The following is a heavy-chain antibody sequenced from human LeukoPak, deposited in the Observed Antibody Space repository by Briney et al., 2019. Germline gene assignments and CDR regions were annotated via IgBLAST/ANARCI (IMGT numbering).Heavy chain of an antibody. CDR1: GFTFSSYA. V-gene: IGHV3-23*01. D-gene: IGHD5-18*01. Sequence: GGCLRLSCAASGFTFSSYAMSWVRQAPAKGLEWGSAISGNCGSTYYADSVKGRFTISRDNSKNPLTLQMNNLRAKDTAVYYCAKGIQLWLRGLAFDIWGQGTMVTVSS. CDR2: ISGNCGST. J-gene: IGHJ3*02. CDR3: AKGIQLWLRGLAFDI.